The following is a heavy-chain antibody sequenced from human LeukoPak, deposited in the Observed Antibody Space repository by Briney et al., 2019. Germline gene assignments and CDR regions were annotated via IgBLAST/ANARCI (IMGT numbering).Heavy chain of an antibody. V-gene: IGHV3-74*01. D-gene: IGHD6-25*01. CDR2: ISTDGATA. J-gene: IGHJ4*02. CDR1: GLSFSTSW. Sequence: GGSLRLSCAVSGLSFSTSWMHWVRQAPGKGLVWVAQISTDGATAIYADAVQGRFTISRDNGKNTLYLQMNSLRAEDTAVYFCARDNVASGYVNFDYWGQGTLVTVSS. CDR3: ARDNVASGYVNFDY.